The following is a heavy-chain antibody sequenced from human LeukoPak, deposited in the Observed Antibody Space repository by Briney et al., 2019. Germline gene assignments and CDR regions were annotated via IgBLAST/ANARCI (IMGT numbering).Heavy chain of an antibody. Sequence: TGGSLRLSCAASGFTVSSNYMSWVRQAPGKGLEWVSVIYSGGSTYYADSVKGRFTISRDNSKNTLYLQMNSLRAEDTAVYYCAKELARAAVAGTVDYWGQGTLVTVSS. J-gene: IGHJ4*02. CDR3: AKELARAAVAGTVDY. V-gene: IGHV3-53*01. D-gene: IGHD6-19*01. CDR2: IYSGGST. CDR1: GFTVSSNY.